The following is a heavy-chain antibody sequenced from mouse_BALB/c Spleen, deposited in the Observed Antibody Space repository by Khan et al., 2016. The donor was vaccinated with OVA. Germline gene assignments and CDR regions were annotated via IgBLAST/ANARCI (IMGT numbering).Heavy chain of an antibody. D-gene: IGHD4-1*01. CDR1: GFSFSSYG. V-gene: IGHV5-6*01. Sequence: EVQGVESGGDLVKPGGSLKLSCAASGFSFSSYGMSWVRQTPDKRLEWVATISSAGDYTYYPDNVKGRFTISGDNAKNTLYLQMSSLKSEDTAMFYCASHLTGSFAYWGQGTLVTVSA. J-gene: IGHJ3*01. CDR2: ISSAGDYT. CDR3: ASHLTGSFAY.